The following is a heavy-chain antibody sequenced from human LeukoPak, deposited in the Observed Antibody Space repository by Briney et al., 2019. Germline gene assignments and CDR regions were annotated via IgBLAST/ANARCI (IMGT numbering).Heavy chain of an antibody. CDR2: INSDGSDT. V-gene: IGHV3-74*01. D-gene: IGHD1-26*01. CDR3: AKDSIGSAGSGSYYY. CDR1: GFTFSGYW. J-gene: IGHJ4*02. Sequence: GGSLRLSCAASGFTFSGYWMHWVRQTPEKGLVWVSRINSDGSDTSYADSVKGRFTISRDNSKNTLYLQMNSLRAEDTALYYCAKDSIGSAGSGSYYYWGQGTLVTVSS.